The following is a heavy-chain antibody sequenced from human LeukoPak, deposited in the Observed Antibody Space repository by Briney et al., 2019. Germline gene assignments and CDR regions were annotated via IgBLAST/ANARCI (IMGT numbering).Heavy chain of an antibody. Sequence: GGSLRLSCAASGFTFSSYWMNWARQAPGKGLEWVASINHNGNVNYYVDSVKGRFTISRDNAKNSLYLQMNSLGAEDTAVYYCARDLRFDYWGQGTLVTVSS. CDR2: INHNGNVN. V-gene: IGHV3-7*01. CDR1: GFTFSSYW. CDR3: ARDLRFDY. J-gene: IGHJ4*02.